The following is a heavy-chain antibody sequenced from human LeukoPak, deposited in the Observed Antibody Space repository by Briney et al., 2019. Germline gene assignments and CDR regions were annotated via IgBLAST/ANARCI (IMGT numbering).Heavy chain of an antibody. V-gene: IGHV3-74*01. CDR2: IEGDGST. CDR3: ARAPSEIGGYYPEYFRH. D-gene: IGHD3-22*01. Sequence: GGSLRLSCAASGFTFSSYWMHWVRQAPGKGLVWVSRIEGDGSTNYADSVKGRFTISRDNAKNTVSLQMNSLRAEDTGVYYCARAPSEIGGYYPEYFRHWGQGTLVTVSS. J-gene: IGHJ1*01. CDR1: GFTFSSYW.